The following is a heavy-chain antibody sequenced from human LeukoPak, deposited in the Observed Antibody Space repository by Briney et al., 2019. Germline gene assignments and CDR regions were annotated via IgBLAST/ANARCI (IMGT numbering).Heavy chain of an antibody. CDR2: IYYSGST. V-gene: IGHV4-39*07. CDR3: ARAKGPIDY. Sequence: SETLSLTCTVSGGSISSSSYYWGWIRQPPGKGLERIGSIYYSGSTYYNPSLKSRVTISVDTSKNQFSLKLSSVTAADTAVYYCARAKGPIDYWGQGTLVTVSS. CDR1: GGSISSSSYY. J-gene: IGHJ4*02.